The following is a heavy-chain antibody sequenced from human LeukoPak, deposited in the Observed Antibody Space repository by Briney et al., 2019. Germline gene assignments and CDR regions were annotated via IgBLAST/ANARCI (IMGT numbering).Heavy chain of an antibody. CDR3: ARDGHYDILTGYFQD. D-gene: IGHD3-9*01. CDR2: IYSGGTT. Sequence: GGSLRLSCAASGFIVNSNYMSWVRQAPGKGLEWVSVIYSGGTTYYADSVKGRFTISRDNSKNTLYLQMNSLRAEDTAVYYCARDGHYDILTGYFQDWGQGTLVTVSS. J-gene: IGHJ1*01. V-gene: IGHV3-53*01. CDR1: GFIVNSNY.